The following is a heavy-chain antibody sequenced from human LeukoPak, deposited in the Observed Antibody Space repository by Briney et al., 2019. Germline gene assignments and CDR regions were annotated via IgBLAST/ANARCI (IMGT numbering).Heavy chain of an antibody. CDR1: GFTFSSYG. D-gene: IGHD2-8*01. V-gene: IGHV3-30*18. CDR3: PKDGHCSNGVCYGYFDY. Sequence: GGSLRLSCAASGFTFSSYGMHWVRQAPGKGLEWVALISYDGSNKYYADSVKGRFTISRDNSKNTLYLQMNSLRAEDTAVYYCPKDGHCSNGVCYGYFDYWGQGILVTVSS. CDR2: ISYDGSNK. J-gene: IGHJ4*02.